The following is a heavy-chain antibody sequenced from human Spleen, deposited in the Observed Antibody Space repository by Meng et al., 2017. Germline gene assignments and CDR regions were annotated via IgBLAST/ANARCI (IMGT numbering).Heavy chain of an antibody. J-gene: IGHJ4*02. CDR1: RFPFSTYW. D-gene: IGHD3-10*01. Sequence: GGSLRLSCAASRFPFSTYWMHWVRQAPGKGLVWVSRFNSDGGYTRYADSVKGRFSISRDNAKNTLYLQMNSLRVEDTAVYYCAREGAGETPFDYWGQGTLVTVSS. V-gene: IGHV3-74*01. CDR3: AREGAGETPFDY. CDR2: FNSDGGYT.